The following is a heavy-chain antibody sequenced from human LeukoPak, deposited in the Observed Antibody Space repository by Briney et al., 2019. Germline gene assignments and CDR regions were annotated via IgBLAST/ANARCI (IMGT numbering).Heavy chain of an antibody. CDR1: GFDFSSNW. CDR2: IKGDGIST. CDR3: AKDHYWSIDY. V-gene: IGHV3-74*01. J-gene: IGHJ4*02. D-gene: IGHD3-3*01. Sequence: GGSLRLSCAASGFDFSSNWMHWVRHAPGQGLVWVSRIKGDGISTNYADSVKGRFAISRDIAKNTLYLQMNSLRAEDTGVYYCAKDHYWSIDYWGRGTLVTVSS.